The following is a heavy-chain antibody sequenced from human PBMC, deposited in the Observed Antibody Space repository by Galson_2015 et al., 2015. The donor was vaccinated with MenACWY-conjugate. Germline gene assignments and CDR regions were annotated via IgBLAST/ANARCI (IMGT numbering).Heavy chain of an antibody. Sequence: SLRLSCAASGFTFSSYGMHWVRQAPGKGLEWVAVISYDGSNKYYADSVKGRFTISRDNSKNTLYLQMNSLRAEDTAVYYRAKGGLWYSSGWYLNYYYYGMDVWGQGTTVTVSS. D-gene: IGHD6-19*01. CDR2: ISYDGSNK. V-gene: IGHV3-30*18. CDR3: AKGGLWYSSGWYLNYYYYGMDV. CDR1: GFTFSSYG. J-gene: IGHJ6*02.